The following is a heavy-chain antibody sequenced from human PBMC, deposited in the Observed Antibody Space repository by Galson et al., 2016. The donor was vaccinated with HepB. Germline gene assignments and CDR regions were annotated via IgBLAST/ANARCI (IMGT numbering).Heavy chain of an antibody. V-gene: IGHV1-2*02. CDR3: ARGPWGSSGWYHDV. CDR2: ISPNTGHT. CDR1: GYIFTAFH. D-gene: IGHD2-15*01. Sequence: SVKVSCKASGYIFTAFHVHWVRQAPGHGLEWIGWISPNTGHTEYAPTFQGRVTLTSDTSLSTAYMELTSLKSDDTALYYCARGPWGSSGWYHDVWGRGTLVSVSS. J-gene: IGHJ2*01.